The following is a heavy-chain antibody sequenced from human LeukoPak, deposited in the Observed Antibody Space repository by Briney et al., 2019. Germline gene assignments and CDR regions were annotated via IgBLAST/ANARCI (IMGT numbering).Heavy chain of an antibody. V-gene: IGHV4-34*01. CDR3: ARSEEGSSWYSVLSARREHNWFDP. D-gene: IGHD6-13*01. Sequence: SETLSLTCAVYGGSFSGYYWSWIRQPPGKGLEWIGEINHSGSTNYNPSLKSRVTISVDTSKNQFSLKLSSVTAADTAVYYCARSEEGSSWYSVLSARREHNWFDPWGQGTLVTVSS. CDR1: GGSFSGYY. CDR2: INHSGST. J-gene: IGHJ5*02.